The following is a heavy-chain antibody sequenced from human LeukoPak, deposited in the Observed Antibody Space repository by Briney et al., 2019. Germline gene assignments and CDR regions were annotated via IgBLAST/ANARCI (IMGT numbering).Heavy chain of an antibody. CDR3: ARLIVVVTGRMYFDF. Sequence: GESLKISCKGSGYSFTSQWIGWVRQMPGKGLEWMGIISPGDSDTRYSPSFQGQVTTSADKSISTAYLQWSSLKASDTAMYYCARLIVVVTGRMYFDFWGRGTLVTVSS. V-gene: IGHV5-51*01. D-gene: IGHD2-21*02. CDR2: ISPGDSDT. CDR1: GYSFTSQW. J-gene: IGHJ2*01.